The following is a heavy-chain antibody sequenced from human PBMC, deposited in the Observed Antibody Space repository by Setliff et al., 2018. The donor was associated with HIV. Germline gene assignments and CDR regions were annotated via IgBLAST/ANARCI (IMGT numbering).Heavy chain of an antibody. D-gene: IGHD3-3*01. J-gene: IGHJ6*04. Sequence: PSETLSLTCAVYGGSFSGYSWTWIRQSPGKGLEWIGEMNHSEHYYNPTLKSRVTISMDTWKNQFSLELSSVTAADTALYYCARTITTFGVIGRGGRMDVWGKGTTVTVSS. CDR2: MNHSEH. CDR1: GGSFSGYS. V-gene: IGHV4-34*01. CDR3: ARTITTFGVIGRGGRMDV.